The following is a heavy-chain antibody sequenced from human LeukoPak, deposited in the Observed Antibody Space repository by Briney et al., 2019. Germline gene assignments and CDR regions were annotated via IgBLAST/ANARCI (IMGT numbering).Heavy chain of an antibody. J-gene: IGHJ4*02. CDR1: GGSFSGYY. V-gene: IGHV4-34*01. CDR3: AADSSSRDY. D-gene: IGHD6-6*01. CDR2: INHSGST. Sequence: KPSETLSLTCAAYGGSFSGYYWSWIRQPPGKGLEWIGEINHSGSTNYNPSLKSRVTISVDTSKNQFSLKLSSVTAADTAVYYCAADSSSRDYWGQGTLVTVSS.